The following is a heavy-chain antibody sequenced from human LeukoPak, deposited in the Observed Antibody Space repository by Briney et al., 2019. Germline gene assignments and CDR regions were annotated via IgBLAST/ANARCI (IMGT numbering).Heavy chain of an antibody. D-gene: IGHD6-13*01. CDR2: IYYSGST. Sequence: PSETLSLTCTVAGGSISSYYWSWIRQPPGKGLEWIGYIYYSGSTNYNPSLKSRVTISVDTSKNQFSLKLRSVTAADTAVYYCARVRIAASGIDYWGQGTLVTVSS. J-gene: IGHJ4*02. CDR3: ARVRIAASGIDY. V-gene: IGHV4-59*01. CDR1: GGSISSYY.